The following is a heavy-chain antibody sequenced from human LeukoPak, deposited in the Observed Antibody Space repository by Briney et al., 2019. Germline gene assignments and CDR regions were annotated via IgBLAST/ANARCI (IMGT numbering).Heavy chain of an antibody. CDR1: GGSVSSSY. Sequence: PSETLSLTCVVSGGSVSSSYWSWVRQPPGKELEWTGYVYYDGTTNYKPSLKSRVTISVDTSKNQLSLKLSSVTAADTAIYYCARRSHYDILTGYHDAFDIWGQGTMVTVSS. V-gene: IGHV4-59*08. D-gene: IGHD3-9*01. CDR2: VYYDGTT. CDR3: ARRSHYDILTGYHDAFDI. J-gene: IGHJ3*02.